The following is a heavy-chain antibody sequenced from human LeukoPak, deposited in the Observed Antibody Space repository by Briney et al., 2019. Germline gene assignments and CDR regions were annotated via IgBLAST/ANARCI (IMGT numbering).Heavy chain of an antibody. CDR3: AASGSLRVY. D-gene: IGHD3-10*01. CDR2: IYTSGST. Sequence: SETLSLTCAVYGGSFSGYYWSWIRQPAGKGLEWIGRIYTSGSTNYNPPLKSRFTISVDTSKNQFSLKLSSVTAADTAVYYCAASGSLRVYWGQGTLVTVSS. J-gene: IGHJ4*02. CDR1: GGSFSGYY. V-gene: IGHV4-59*10.